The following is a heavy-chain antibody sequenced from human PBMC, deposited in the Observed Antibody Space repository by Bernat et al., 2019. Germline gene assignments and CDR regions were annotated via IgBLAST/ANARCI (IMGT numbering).Heavy chain of an antibody. CDR1: GFTFSSYS. CDR2: ISSSSSYI. J-gene: IGHJ4*02. D-gene: IGHD3-3*01. Sequence: EVQLVESGGGLVKPGGSLRLSCAASGFTFSSYSMNWVRQAPGKGLEWVSYISSSSSYIYYADSVKGRFTISRDNAKNSLYLKMNSLRAEDTAVYYCARGTSRPNYDLWSGYPTYIDYWGQGTLVTVPS. V-gene: IGHV3-21*05. CDR3: ARGTSRPNYDLWSGYPTYIDY.